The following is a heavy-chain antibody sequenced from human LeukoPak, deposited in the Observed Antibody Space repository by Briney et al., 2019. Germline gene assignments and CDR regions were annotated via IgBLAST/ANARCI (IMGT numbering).Heavy chain of an antibody. V-gene: IGHV3-66*01. Sequence: GGSLRLSCAASGFTFSNAWMSWVRQAPGKGLEWVSVIYSGGDTYYADSVKGRFTISRDNSKNMIYLEMSSLKAEDTAVYYCARDGGYCSSTSCYTYYYYYMDVWGKGTTVTVSS. CDR2: IYSGGDT. CDR3: ARDGGYCSSTSCYTYYYYYMDV. D-gene: IGHD2-2*02. J-gene: IGHJ6*03. CDR1: GFTFSNAW.